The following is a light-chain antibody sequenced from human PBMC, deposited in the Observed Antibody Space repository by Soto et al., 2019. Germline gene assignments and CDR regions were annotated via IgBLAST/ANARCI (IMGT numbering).Light chain of an antibody. CDR2: EGS. J-gene: IGLJ1*01. CDR1: SSDVGSYNL. V-gene: IGLV2-23*01. Sequence: QSVLTQPASVSGSLGQSITISCTGTSSDVGSYNLVSWYQQHPGKAPKLMIYEGSKRPLGVSNRFSGSKSGNTASLTISRLQAEDEADYYCCSYAESSTIAFGSGSKVTVL. CDR3: CSYAESSTIA.